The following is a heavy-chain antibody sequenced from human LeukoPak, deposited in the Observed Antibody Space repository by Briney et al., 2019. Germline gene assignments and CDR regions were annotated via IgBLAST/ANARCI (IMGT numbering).Heavy chain of an antibody. V-gene: IGHV1-2*02. Sequence: ASVKVSCKASGYTFTGYYMHWVRQAPGQGLEWMGWINPNSGGTNYAQKFQGRVTKTRDTSISTAYMELSRLRSDDTAVYYCARDLTSGYYGFLYWGQGTLVTVSS. D-gene: IGHD3-22*01. CDR3: ARDLTSGYYGFLY. J-gene: IGHJ4*02. CDR1: GYTFTGYY. CDR2: INPNSGGT.